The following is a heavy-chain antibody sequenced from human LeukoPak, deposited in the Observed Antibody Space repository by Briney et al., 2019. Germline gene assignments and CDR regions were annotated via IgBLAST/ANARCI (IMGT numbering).Heavy chain of an antibody. V-gene: IGHV1-46*01. D-gene: IGHD5-24*01. Sequence: ASVKVSCKASGYTLTSYYMHWVRQAPGQGLEWVGIINPSGGSTNYAQKFQGRVTMTRDTSTSTVYMELSSLRSEDTAVYYCARDIAGDGYGHFDYWGQGTLVTVSS. CDR3: ARDIAGDGYGHFDY. CDR1: GYTLTSYY. J-gene: IGHJ4*02. CDR2: INPSGGST.